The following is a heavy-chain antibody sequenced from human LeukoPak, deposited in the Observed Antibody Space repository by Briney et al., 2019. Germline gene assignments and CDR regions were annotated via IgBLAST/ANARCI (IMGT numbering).Heavy chain of an antibody. Sequence: SETLSLTCAVYGGSFSGYYWSWLRQPPGKGLEWVGEINHSASTNYNPSLKSRVTISVDTSKNQFSLKLSSVTAADTAVYYCARDPQLAREGGGYWGQGTLVTVSS. CDR1: GGSFSGYY. J-gene: IGHJ4*02. V-gene: IGHV4-34*01. CDR2: INHSAST. D-gene: IGHD5-24*01. CDR3: ARDPQLAREGGGY.